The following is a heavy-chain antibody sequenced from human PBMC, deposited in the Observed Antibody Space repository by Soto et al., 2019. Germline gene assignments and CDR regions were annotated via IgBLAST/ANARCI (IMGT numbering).Heavy chain of an antibody. CDR1: GYTFTNYG. V-gene: IGHV1-3*01. J-gene: IGHJ2*01. Sequence: QVQLVQSGAEVKKPGASVKVSCKASGYTFTNYGVHWVRQAPGQGLEWMGWINVGHGNTKYSQKFQGRVTITRDTAANTAFMELSRLRSEDTAVYYCARSGYSSGWYHWYFDFWGRGTLVTVSS. CDR3: ARSGYSSGWYHWYFDF. CDR2: INVGHGNT. D-gene: IGHD6-19*01.